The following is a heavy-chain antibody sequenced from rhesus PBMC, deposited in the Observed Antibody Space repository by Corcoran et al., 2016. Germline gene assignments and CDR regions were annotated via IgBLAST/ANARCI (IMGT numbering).Heavy chain of an antibody. V-gene: IGHV4-169*01. Sequence: QLQLQESGPGLVKPTETLSLTCVVSGNSISSTYWSWIRQAPGKGLEWIGDIGGKSGSTNYNPSLKSRVSLSVDTAKNQRSLKLGSVTAADTAVYYCARRGDRFDVWGPGVLVTVSS. J-gene: IGHJ5-1*01. CDR1: GNSISSTY. CDR3: ARRGDRFDV. D-gene: IGHD2-33*01. CDR2: IGGKSGST.